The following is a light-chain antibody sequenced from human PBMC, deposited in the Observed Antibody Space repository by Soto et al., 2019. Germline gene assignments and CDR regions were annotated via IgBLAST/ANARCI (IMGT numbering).Light chain of an antibody. V-gene: IGKV1-12*01. Sequence: DIQMTQSPSSVSASVGDRVTITCRASQGIGTWLAWYQQKPGKGPNLLIYAASSLESGVPSRFGGSGSGTYFTLSISSLQPEDFATYYCQQADSFPQTFGQGTKVEIK. CDR1: QGIGTW. CDR2: AAS. CDR3: QQADSFPQT. J-gene: IGKJ1*01.